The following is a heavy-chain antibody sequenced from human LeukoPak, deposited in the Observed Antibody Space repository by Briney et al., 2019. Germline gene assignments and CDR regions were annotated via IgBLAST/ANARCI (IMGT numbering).Heavy chain of an antibody. CDR2: ISSSSTI. J-gene: IGHJ4*02. CDR1: GFTFSSYS. Sequence: GGSLSLSCAASGFTFSSYSMNWVRQAPGKGLEWVSYISSSSTIYYADSVKGRFTISRDNSKNTLYLQMNSLRAEDTAVYYCAKYGTVVVPAAISFYFDYWGQGTLVTVSS. D-gene: IGHD2-2*01. CDR3: AKYGTVVVPAAISFYFDY. V-gene: IGHV3-48*01.